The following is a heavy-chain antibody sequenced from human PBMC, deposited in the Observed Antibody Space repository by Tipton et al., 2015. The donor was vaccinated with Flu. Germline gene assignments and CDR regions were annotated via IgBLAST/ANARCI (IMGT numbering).Heavy chain of an antibody. J-gene: IGHJ4*02. CDR3: AREWPDGGFDY. CDR2: IKQDGSEK. Sequence: SLRLSCAGSGFTFSSYWMSWVRQAPGKGLEWVANIKQDGSEKYYVDSVKGRFTISRDNAKNSLYLQMNSLRAEDTAVYYCAREWPDGGFDYWGQGTLVTVSS. V-gene: IGHV3-7*01. D-gene: IGHD3-10*01. CDR1: GFTFSSYW.